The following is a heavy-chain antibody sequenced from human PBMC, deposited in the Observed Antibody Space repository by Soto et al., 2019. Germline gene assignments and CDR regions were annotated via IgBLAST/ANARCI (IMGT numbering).Heavy chain of an antibody. CDR3: ARDHSIAATTNSRYDP. CDR2: IYYSGST. D-gene: IGHD1-7*01. V-gene: IGHV4-59*01. Sequence: SETLSLTCTVSGGSISSYYWSWIRQPPGKGLEWIGYIYYSGSTNYNPSLKSRVTISVDTSKNQFSLKLSSVTAADTAVYYCARDHSIAATTNSRYDPWRQGTLVTVSS. CDR1: GGSISSYY. J-gene: IGHJ5*02.